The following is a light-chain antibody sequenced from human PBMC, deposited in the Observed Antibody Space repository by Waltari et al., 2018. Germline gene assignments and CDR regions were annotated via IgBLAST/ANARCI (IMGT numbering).Light chain of an antibody. Sequence: SYELTQPPSVSVSPGQTASIVCSGDKLGNKYVSWYQQKSGQSPVLVIYQSIRRPSGIPERVSGSSSGNTATLTITGTQAMDEADYYCQAWDTRTVVFGGGTELTVL. CDR1: KLGNKY. CDR2: QSI. J-gene: IGLJ2*01. V-gene: IGLV3-1*01. CDR3: QAWDTRTVV.